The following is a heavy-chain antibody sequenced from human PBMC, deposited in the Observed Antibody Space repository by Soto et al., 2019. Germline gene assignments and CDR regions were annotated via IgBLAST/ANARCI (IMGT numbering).Heavy chain of an antibody. CDR1: GASITSNNW. D-gene: IGHD4-4*01. J-gene: IGHJ3*02. Sequence: NPSETLSLTCDVSGASITSNNWWSWVRQPPGKGLEWIGQIHHSGKTNSKPSLKSRVTISADKSKNRSSLKLYSVTAADTAVYYCAGMIVTTVTTYAFDIWGQGTMVTVSS. V-gene: IGHV4-4*02. CDR3: AGMIVTTVTTYAFDI. CDR2: IHHSGKT.